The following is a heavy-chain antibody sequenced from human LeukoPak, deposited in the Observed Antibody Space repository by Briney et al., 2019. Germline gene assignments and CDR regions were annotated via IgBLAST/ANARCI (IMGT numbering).Heavy chain of an antibody. D-gene: IGHD5-18*01. CDR2: INPNSGGT. CDR1: GYTFTGYY. CDR3: ARTSPVDTATLDY. J-gene: IGHJ4*02. V-gene: IGHV1-2*02. Sequence: ASVKVSCKASGYTFTGYYMHWVRQAPGQGLEWMGWINPNSGGTNYAQKFQGRVTMTRDTSISTAYMELSRLRSDDTAVYYCARTSPVDTATLDYWGQGTLVTVSS.